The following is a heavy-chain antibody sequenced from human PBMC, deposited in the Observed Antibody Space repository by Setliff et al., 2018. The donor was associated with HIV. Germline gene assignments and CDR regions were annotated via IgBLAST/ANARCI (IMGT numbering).Heavy chain of an antibody. CDR3: ARDGSLYSSGWYFDY. Sequence: ASVKVSCKASGYTFTSYGISWVRQAPGQGLEWMGWISASNGNTNYAQKIQGRVTMTTDASTSAVYMELRSLRSDDTGVYYCARDGSLYSSGWYFDYWGQGTLVTVSS. J-gene: IGHJ4*02. D-gene: IGHD6-19*01. CDR2: ISASNGNT. V-gene: IGHV1-18*01. CDR1: GYTFTSYG.